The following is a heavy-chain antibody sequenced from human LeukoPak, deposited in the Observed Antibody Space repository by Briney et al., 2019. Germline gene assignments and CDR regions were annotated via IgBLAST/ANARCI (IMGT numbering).Heavy chain of an antibody. CDR1: GGTFSSYA. Sequence: GASVTVSRKASGGTFSSYAISWVRQAPGQGLEWMGGIIPIFGTANYAQKFQGRVTITADKSTSTAYMELRSLRSDDTAVYYCARSSLTPGYYDSGSQQGYWGQGTLVTVSS. J-gene: IGHJ4*02. V-gene: IGHV1-69*06. CDR2: IIPIFGTA. D-gene: IGHD3-10*01. CDR3: ARSSLTPGYYDSGSQQGY.